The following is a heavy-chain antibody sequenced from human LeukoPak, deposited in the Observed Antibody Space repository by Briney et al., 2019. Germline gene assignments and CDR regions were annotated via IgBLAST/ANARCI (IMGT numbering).Heavy chain of an antibody. J-gene: IGHJ5*02. Sequence: GASVKVSCKASGYTFTSYYMHWLRQAPRQGLEWMGIINPSGGSTSYAQKFQGRVTMTRDTSTSTAYMELSSLRSEDTAVYYCARGSGVWWLRMGFDPWGQGTLVTVSS. CDR2: INPSGGST. V-gene: IGHV1-46*01. CDR1: GYTFTSYY. D-gene: IGHD5-12*01. CDR3: ARGSGVWWLRMGFDP.